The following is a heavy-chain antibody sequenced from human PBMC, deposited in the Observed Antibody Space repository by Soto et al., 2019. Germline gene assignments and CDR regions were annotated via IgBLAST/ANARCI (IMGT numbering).Heavy chain of an antibody. D-gene: IGHD6-19*01. CDR2: ISSDGSST. Sequence: EVQLVESGGGLVQPGGSLRLSGAASGITLSNYWVHWVRQAPGKGLVWVSRISSDGSSTSYADSVKGRFTISRDNAKNPLYLQMNSLRAEDTAVYYCAYFTSGCPTWGQGTLVTVSS. J-gene: IGHJ4*02. V-gene: IGHV3-74*01. CDR3: AYFTSGCPT. CDR1: GITLSNYW.